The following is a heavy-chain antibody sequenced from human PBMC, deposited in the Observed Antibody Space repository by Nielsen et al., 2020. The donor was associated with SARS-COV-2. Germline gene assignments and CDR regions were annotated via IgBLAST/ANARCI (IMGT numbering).Heavy chain of an antibody. V-gene: IGHV4-4*02. CDR2: VSHSGRI. J-gene: IGHJ6*03. D-gene: IGHD2-2*01. CDR3: ARGDLVVVPSPILGLGPFFYYFYLDV. CDR1: GGSVSSNDW. Sequence: SETLSLTCAASGGSVSSNDWWTWVRQSPGKGLVWIGEVSHSGRINYNPSLKRRVTLSMDKSKRQFSLRLTSVSAADTAVYFCARGDLVVVPSPILGLGPFFYYFYLDVWGKGTTVIVSS.